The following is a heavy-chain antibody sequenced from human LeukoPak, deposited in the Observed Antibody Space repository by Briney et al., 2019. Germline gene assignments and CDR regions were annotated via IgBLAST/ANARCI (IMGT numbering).Heavy chain of an antibody. J-gene: IGHJ4*02. CDR2: ISYDGSNK. V-gene: IGHV3-30-3*01. CDR3: VRGYGSGFLSSMYFDY. D-gene: IGHD3-10*01. CDR1: GFTFSSYA. Sequence: GRSLRLSCEASGFTFSSYAMHWVRQAPGKGLEWVAVISYDGSNKYYADSVKGRFTISRDNSKNTLYLQMNSLRAEDTAVYYCVRGYGSGFLSSMYFDYWGQGTLVTVSS.